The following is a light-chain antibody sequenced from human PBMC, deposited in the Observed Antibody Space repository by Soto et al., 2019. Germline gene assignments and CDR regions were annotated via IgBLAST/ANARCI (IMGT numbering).Light chain of an antibody. CDR2: DAS. CDR1: QSINYW. J-gene: IGKJ1*01. CDR3: QHYNGYSPWT. V-gene: IGKV1-5*01. Sequence: DIPMTQSPSTLSASVGDRVTITCRASQSINYWLAWYQQRPGKAPKLLIYDASTLHSGAPSRFSGSGSVTDFTLTITDLQPDDFATYYCQHYNGYSPWTFGLGTRVEI.